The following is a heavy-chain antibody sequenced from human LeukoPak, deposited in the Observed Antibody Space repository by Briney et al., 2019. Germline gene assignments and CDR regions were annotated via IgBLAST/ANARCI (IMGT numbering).Heavy chain of an antibody. D-gene: IGHD1-26*01. J-gene: IGHJ4*02. CDR1: GYTFTGYY. Sequence: GSVKVSCTASGYTFTGYYMHWVRQAPGQGVEWVGWINPNSGGTNYAQKFQRRVTRTRDTSISTGYMELSRLRSDDTAVYYCARVAGIRHGAPCYWGQGTLVTVSS. CDR3: ARVAGIRHGAPCY. V-gene: IGHV1-2*02. CDR2: INPNSGGT.